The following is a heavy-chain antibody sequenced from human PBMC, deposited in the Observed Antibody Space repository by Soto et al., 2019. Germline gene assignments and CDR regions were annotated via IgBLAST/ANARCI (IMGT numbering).Heavy chain of an antibody. CDR2: IYYSGST. D-gene: IGHD3-22*01. V-gene: IGHV4-59*01. CDR3: ARGKDSSGYYFSWFDP. J-gene: IGHJ5*02. Sequence: SETLSLTCTVSGGSISSYYWSWIRQPPGKGLEWIGYIYYSGSTNYNPSLKSRITISVDTSKDQFSLKLSSVTAADTAVYYCARGKDSSGYYFSWFDPWGQGTLVTVSS. CDR1: GGSISSYY.